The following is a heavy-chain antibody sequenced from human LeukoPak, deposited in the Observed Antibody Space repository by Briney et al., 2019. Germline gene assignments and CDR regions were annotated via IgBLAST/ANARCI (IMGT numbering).Heavy chain of an antibody. Sequence: PGGSLRLSCAASGFTFSDYSLSWVRQAPGKGLEGVSSISSSRNYKYYSDSVKGRFTISTDNAKYSLDLQMNSLRVEDTALYYCARGSSGAGYYFDYWGLGTLVTVSS. D-gene: IGHD3-22*01. CDR2: ISSSRNYK. CDR3: ARGSSGAGYYFDY. CDR1: GFTFSDYS. V-gene: IGHV3-21*01. J-gene: IGHJ4*02.